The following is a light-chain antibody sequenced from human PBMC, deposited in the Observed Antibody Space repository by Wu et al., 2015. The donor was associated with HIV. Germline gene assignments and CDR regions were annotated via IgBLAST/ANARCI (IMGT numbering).Light chain of an antibody. J-gene: IGKJ1*01. CDR1: QSVSSSY. CDR2: GAS. V-gene: IGKV3-20*01. Sequence: EIVLTQSPGTLSLSPGERATLSCRASQSVSSSYLAWYQQKPGQAPRLLIYGASSRATGIPDRFSGSGSGTDFTLTISRLEPEDFAVYYCQQYGSSLTWTFGQGTEGGNQ. CDR3: QQYGSSLTWT.